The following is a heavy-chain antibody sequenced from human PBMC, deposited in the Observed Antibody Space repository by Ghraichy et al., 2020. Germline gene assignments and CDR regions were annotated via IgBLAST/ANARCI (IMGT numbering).Heavy chain of an antibody. CDR3: AREREYYYESSGSGFDF. V-gene: IGHV3-23*01. Sequence: GGSLRLSCAASGFPFSSYAMNWVRQAPGKGLEWVSNIDGSGGSTFYADSVQGRFTISRDVSANTVYLQMSSLRAEDTATYYCAREREYYYESSGSGFDFWGQGTLVTVSS. CDR1: GFPFSSYA. CDR2: IDGSGGST. D-gene: IGHD3-22*01. J-gene: IGHJ4*02.